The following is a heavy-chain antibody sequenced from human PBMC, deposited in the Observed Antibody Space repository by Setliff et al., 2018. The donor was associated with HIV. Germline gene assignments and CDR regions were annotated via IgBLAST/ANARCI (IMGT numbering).Heavy chain of an antibody. CDR1: GDSISSGRYF. V-gene: IGHV4-30-4*08. Sequence: TLSLTCNVSGDSISSGRYFWTWIRQPPGKGLEWIGYISDSGNTYYNPSLKSRISISVDPSMNHFSLRMSSVTAADTAMYYCARESTDSSGYYRGYFDYWGQGTLVTVSS. CDR2: ISDSGNT. J-gene: IGHJ4*02. D-gene: IGHD6-19*01. CDR3: ARESTDSSGYYRGYFDY.